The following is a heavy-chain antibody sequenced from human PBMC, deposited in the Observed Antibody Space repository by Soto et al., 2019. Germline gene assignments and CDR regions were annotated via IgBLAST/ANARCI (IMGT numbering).Heavy chain of an antibody. V-gene: IGHV1-69*01. Sequence: QVQLVQSVAEVKKPGSSVKVSCKASGGTFSSYAISWVRQAPGHGLEWMGGIIPIFGTAHYAQKFKGRVTITADECTSTAYMELSRLSSDDTAVYYCAKYGEYYYYYGLDVWVQGTTVTVS. CDR2: IIPIFGTA. D-gene: IGHD3-10*01. CDR3: AKYGEYYYYYGLDV. CDR1: GGTFSSYA. J-gene: IGHJ6*02.